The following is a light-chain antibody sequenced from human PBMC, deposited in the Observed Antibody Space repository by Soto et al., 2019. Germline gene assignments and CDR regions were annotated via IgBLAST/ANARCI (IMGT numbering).Light chain of an antibody. Sequence: QSALTQPASVSGSPGQSITIYCTVTSSDVGNYNLVSWYQQHPGKAPKLMISEVSQRPSGVSNRFSGSKFANTASLTISGLQAEDEADYYCCSYAGSSTWVFGGGTKVTVL. CDR3: CSYAGSSTWV. CDR1: SSDVGNYNL. CDR2: EVS. V-gene: IGLV2-23*02. J-gene: IGLJ3*02.